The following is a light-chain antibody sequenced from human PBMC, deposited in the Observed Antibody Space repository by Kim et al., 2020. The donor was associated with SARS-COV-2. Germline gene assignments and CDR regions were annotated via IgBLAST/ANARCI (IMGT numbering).Light chain of an antibody. J-gene: IGLJ3*02. CDR2: AVT. V-gene: IGLV2-14*04. Sequence: GQSITISCTGTSSDIGSYNYVSWCQQHPGKAPKLMIFAVTKRPSGVSSRFSGSKSANTASLTISGLQAEDEADYYCSSYTSSNTWVFGGGTKVTVL. CDR3: SSYTSSNTWV. CDR1: SSDIGSYNY.